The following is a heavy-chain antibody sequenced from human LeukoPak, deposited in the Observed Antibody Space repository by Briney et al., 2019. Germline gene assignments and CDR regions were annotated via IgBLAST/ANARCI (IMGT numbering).Heavy chain of an antibody. CDR3: ARRPAAKYYYYGMDV. D-gene: IGHD2-2*01. Sequence: GGSLRLSCAASGFTVSSNYMSWVRQAPGKGLEWVSVSYSGGSTYYADSVKGRFTISRDNSKNTLYLQMNSLRAEDTAVYYCARRPAAKYYYYGMDVWGQGTTVTVSS. J-gene: IGHJ6*02. V-gene: IGHV3-53*01. CDR1: GFTVSSNY. CDR2: SYSGGST.